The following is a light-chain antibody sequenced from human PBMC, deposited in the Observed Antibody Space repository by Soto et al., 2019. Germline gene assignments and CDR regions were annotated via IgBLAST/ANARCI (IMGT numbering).Light chain of an antibody. J-gene: IGKJ5*01. Sequence: IVLPQYPDTLSLSPGERATLSCRASQSISTFLAWYQQKPGQAPRLLIYDASNRAIGIPARFSGSGSGTDFTLTISSLEPEDFAVYYCHQRSDWPPITFGQGTRLEIK. CDR2: DAS. CDR3: HQRSDWPPIT. V-gene: IGKV3-11*01. CDR1: QSISTF.